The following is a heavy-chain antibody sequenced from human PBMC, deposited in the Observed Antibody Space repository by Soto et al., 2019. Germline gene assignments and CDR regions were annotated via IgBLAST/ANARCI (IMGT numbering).Heavy chain of an antibody. V-gene: IGHV4-38-2*02. J-gene: IGHJ6*02. CDR3: ARDSAIVATYYGMDV. CDR2: IYHSGST. D-gene: IGHD5-12*01. Sequence: SETLSLTCAVSGYSISSGYYWGWIRQPPGKGLEWIGSIYHSGSTYYNPSLKSRVTISVDTSKNQFSLKLSSVTAADTAVYYCARDSAIVATYYGMDVWGQGTTVTVSS. CDR1: GYSISSGYY.